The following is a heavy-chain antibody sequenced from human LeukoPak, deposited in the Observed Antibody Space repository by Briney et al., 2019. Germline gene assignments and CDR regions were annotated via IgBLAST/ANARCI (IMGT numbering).Heavy chain of an antibody. CDR2: ISGSGGST. CDR1: GFTVSSYA. J-gene: IGHJ4*02. CDR3: ARVHYYGSGSYYDM. V-gene: IGHV3-23*01. D-gene: IGHD3-10*01. Sequence: GGSLRLSCAASGFTVSSYAMSWVRQAPGKGLEWVSTISGSGGSTFFADSVKGRFTISRDNSKNTVYLQMNSLKAEDTAVYYCARVHYYGSGSYYDMRGPGTLVTVSS.